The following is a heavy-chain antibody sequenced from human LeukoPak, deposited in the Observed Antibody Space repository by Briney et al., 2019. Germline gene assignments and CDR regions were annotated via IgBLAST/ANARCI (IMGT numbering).Heavy chain of an antibody. V-gene: IGHV3-30*18. CDR3: AKLVYGDHFDY. Sequence: PGGSLRLSCAASGFTFSSYGMHWVRQAPGKGLEWVAVISYDGSNKYYADSVKGRFTISRDNSKNTLYLQMNSLRAEDTAVYYCAKLVYGDHFDYWGQGTLVTVSS. J-gene: IGHJ4*02. CDR2: ISYDGSNK. D-gene: IGHD4-17*01. CDR1: GFTFSSYG.